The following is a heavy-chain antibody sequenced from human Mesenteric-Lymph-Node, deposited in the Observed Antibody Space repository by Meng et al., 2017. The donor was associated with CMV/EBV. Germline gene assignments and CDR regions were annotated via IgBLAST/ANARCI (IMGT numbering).Heavy chain of an antibody. CDR3: ARHQRWLKSEGGFNY. CDR1: GGSFSCYY. Sequence: QVQLQQWGAGLLKPSETLSPTCAVYGGSFSCYYWSWIRQPPGKGLEWIGEINHSGSTNYNPSLKSRVTISVDTSKNQFSLKLSSVTAADTAVYYCARHQRWLKSEGGFNYWGQGTLVTVSS. CDR2: INHSGST. D-gene: IGHD4-23*01. V-gene: IGHV4-34*01. J-gene: IGHJ4*02.